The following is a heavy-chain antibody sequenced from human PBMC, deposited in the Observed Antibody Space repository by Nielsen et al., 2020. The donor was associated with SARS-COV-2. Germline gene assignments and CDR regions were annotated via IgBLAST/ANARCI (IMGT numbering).Heavy chain of an antibody. V-gene: IGHV1-18*01. Sequence: SVTVSCKACGYTFTRYGIRWLRQAPGQGLQWMGWISANNANPKYSQKFQGRVTITRDTSASTAYMELSSLRSEDTAVYCCARGWALGYCSSTSCPQFDYWGQGTLVTVSS. CDR2: ISANNANP. CDR1: GYTFTRYG. CDR3: ARGWALGYCSSTSCPQFDY. J-gene: IGHJ4*02. D-gene: IGHD2-2*01.